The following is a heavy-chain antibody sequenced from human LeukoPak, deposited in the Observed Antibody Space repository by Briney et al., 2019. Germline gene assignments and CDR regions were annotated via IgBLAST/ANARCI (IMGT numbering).Heavy chain of an antibody. CDR2: MNPNSGNT. J-gene: IGHJ6*03. CDR1: GYTFTSYD. V-gene: IGHV1-8*01. CDR3: ARVPTTVVTPGRDHYYYYYMDV. Sequence: ASVKVSCKASGYTFTSYDINWVRQATGQGLEWMGWMNPNSGNTGYAQKFQGRVTMTRNTSISTAYMELSSLRSEDTAVYYCARVPTTVVTPGRDHYYYYYMDVWGKGTTVTVSS. D-gene: IGHD4-23*01.